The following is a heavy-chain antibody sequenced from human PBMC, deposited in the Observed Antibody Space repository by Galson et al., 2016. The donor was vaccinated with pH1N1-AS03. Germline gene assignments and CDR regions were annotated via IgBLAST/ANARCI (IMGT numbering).Heavy chain of an antibody. D-gene: IGHD1-26*01. J-gene: IGHJ4*02. CDR2: GSA. CDR3: ARGGYYWGSGFFDF. V-gene: IGHV4-28*03. Sequence: GSAYYNPSLKSRVTMSVDTSTNQFSLKLASLTSADSAVYFCARGGYYWGSGFFDFWGQGTLVSVSS.